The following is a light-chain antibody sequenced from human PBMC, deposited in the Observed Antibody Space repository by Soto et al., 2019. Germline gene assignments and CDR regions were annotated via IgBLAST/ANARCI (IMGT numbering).Light chain of an antibody. CDR1: SSDVGDYNY. V-gene: IGLV2-8*01. CDR2: EVS. Sequence: QSALTQPPSASGSLGQSVTIPCTGTSSDVGDYNYVSWYQQHPGTVPKLMIYEVSKRPSGVPDRFSGSKSGNTASLTVSGLQAEDEADYYCSSFAGSPVVFGGGTKVTVL. J-gene: IGLJ2*01. CDR3: SSFAGSPVV.